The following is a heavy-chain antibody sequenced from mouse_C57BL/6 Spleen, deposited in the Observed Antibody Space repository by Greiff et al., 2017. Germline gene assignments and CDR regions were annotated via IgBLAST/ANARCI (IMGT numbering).Heavy chain of an antibody. CDR1: GYTFTSYW. CDR2: IDPSDSET. CDR3: ARWGETAQATRAMDY. J-gene: IGHJ4*01. V-gene: IGHV1-52*01. D-gene: IGHD3-2*02. Sequence: QVQLKQPGAELVRPGSSVKLSCKASGYTFTSYWMHWVKQRPIQGLEWIGNIDPSDSETHYNQKFKDKATLTVDKSSSTAYMQLSSLTSEDSAVYYCARWGETAQATRAMDYWGQGTSVTVSS.